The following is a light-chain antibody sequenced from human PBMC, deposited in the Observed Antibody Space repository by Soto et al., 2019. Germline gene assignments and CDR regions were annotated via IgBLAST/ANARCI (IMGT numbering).Light chain of an antibody. CDR2: GAT. CDR1: QGVSTT. Sequence: EIVLTQSPATLSVSPGERATLSCRASQGVSTTLAWHQQTPGQPPRLLIYGATTRATGVPARFSGSGSGTEVTLTISSLQSEDFAVYYCHQYHDWPPYTFGQGTKLEIK. CDR3: HQYHDWPPYT. J-gene: IGKJ2*01. V-gene: IGKV3-15*01.